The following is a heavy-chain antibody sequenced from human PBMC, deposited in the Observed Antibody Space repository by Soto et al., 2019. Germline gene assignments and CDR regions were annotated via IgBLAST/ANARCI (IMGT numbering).Heavy chain of an antibody. CDR1: GGLFSSYA. CDR2: IIPVFGTP. J-gene: IGHJ1*01. CDR3: ARGDSPYVWFNEF. D-gene: IGHD3-16*01. V-gene: IGHV1-69*01. Sequence: QEQLVQSGAEVKKPGSSVKVSCKDSGGLFSSYAISWVRQAPGQGLEWMGGIIPVFGTPFYAQKFQGRVRITADESTNTAYMELSSLRSEDTAMYYCARGDSPYVWFNEFWGQGSLVTVSS.